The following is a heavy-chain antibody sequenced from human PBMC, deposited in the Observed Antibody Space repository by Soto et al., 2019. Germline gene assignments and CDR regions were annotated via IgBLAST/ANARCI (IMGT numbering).Heavy chain of an antibody. V-gene: IGHV4-4*07. Sequence: QVQLQESGPGLVKPSETLSLTCNVSGGSIRSNYWSWIRPPAGKALEWIGRIYTSGTTNYNPSLKSRATMLVDTSKNQFSLILSSVTAADTAVYYCAREGASGFGMDVWGQGTTVTVSS. J-gene: IGHJ6*02. CDR2: IYTSGTT. D-gene: IGHD1-26*01. CDR3: AREGASGFGMDV. CDR1: GGSIRSNY.